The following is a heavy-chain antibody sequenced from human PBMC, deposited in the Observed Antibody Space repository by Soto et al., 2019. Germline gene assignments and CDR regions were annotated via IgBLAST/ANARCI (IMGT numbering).Heavy chain of an antibody. J-gene: IGHJ5*02. CDR2: ISCDGSNI. D-gene: IGHD2-21*01. V-gene: IGHV3-11*01. Sequence: PGGSLRLSCASSGFTFSSYGMSWIRQAPGKGLEWVSYISCDGSNIYYADSVKGRFTISRDNAKNSLYLQMNSLRAEDTAVYYCARHGLFAWGQGTLVT. CDR1: GFTFSSYG. CDR3: ARHGLFA.